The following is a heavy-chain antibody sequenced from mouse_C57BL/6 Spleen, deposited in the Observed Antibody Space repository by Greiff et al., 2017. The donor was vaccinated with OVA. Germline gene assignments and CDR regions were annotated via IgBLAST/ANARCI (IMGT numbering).Heavy chain of an antibody. CDR3: ARGGYYYGSSYDYYAMDY. CDR2: IYPGSGNT. J-gene: IGHJ4*01. V-gene: IGHV1-66*01. Sequence: QVQLQQSGPELVKPGASVKISCKASGYSFTSYYIHWVKQRPGQGLEWIGWIYPGSGNTKYNEKFKGKATLTADTSSSTAYMQLSSLTSEDSAVYYCARGGYYYGSSYDYYAMDYWGQGTSVTVSS. D-gene: IGHD1-1*01. CDR1: GYSFTSYY.